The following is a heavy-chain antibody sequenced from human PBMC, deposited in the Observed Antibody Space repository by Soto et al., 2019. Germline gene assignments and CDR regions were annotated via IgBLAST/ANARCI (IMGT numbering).Heavy chain of an antibody. CDR1: EYTFTSYS. CDR2: INAGNGNT. J-gene: IGHJ4*02. V-gene: IGHV1-3*01. CDR3: ARELQGLYYFDY. D-gene: IGHD4-4*01. Sequence: ASVKVSCKASEYTFTSYSMHWVRQAPGQSLEWMGWINAGNGNTKYSQKFQGRVTITRDTSASTAYMELSSLRSEDTAVYYCARELQGLYYFDYWGLGTLVTVSS.